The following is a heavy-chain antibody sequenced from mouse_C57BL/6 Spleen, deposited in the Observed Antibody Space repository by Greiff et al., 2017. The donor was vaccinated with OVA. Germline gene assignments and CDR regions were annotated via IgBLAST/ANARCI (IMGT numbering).Heavy chain of an antibody. CDR1: GYSFTGYY. J-gene: IGHJ2*01. V-gene: IGHV1-31*01. CDR2: IYPYNGVS. CDR3: ARTPTAQATYYFDY. D-gene: IGHD3-2*02. Sequence: QLQQSGPELVKPGASVKISCKASGYSFTGYYMHWVKQSHGNILDWIGYIYPYNGVSSYNQKFKGKATLTVDKSSSTAYMELRSLTSEDSAVYYCARTPTAQATYYFDYWGQGTTLTVSS.